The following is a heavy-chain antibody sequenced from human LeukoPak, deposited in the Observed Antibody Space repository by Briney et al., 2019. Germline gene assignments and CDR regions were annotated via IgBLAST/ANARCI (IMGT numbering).Heavy chain of an antibody. CDR1: GFTFSSFG. V-gene: IGHV3-30*18. CDR3: AKDGAGSWFGEAT. D-gene: IGHD6-13*01. J-gene: IGHJ5*02. Sequence: GRSLRLSCAVSGFTFSSFGMQWFRQAPGKGLEWVALISYDGSNKHYADSVKGRFTISRDNSKNTLYLQMNGLRPEDTAVYYCAKDGAGSWFGEATWGQGTLVTVSS. CDR2: ISYDGSNK.